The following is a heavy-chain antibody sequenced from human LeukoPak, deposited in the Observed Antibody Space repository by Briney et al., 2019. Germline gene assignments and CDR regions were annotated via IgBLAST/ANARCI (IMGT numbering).Heavy chain of an antibody. CDR2: IIPIFGTA. Sequence: ASVKVSCKASGGTFSSYAISWVRQAPGQGLEWMGGIIPIFGTANYAQKFQGRVTITADESTSTAYMELSSLRSEDTAVYYCARARLVGGPYDAFDIWGQGTMVTVSS. CDR3: ARARLVGGPYDAFDI. CDR1: GGTFSSYA. V-gene: IGHV1-69*13. D-gene: IGHD3-9*01. J-gene: IGHJ3*02.